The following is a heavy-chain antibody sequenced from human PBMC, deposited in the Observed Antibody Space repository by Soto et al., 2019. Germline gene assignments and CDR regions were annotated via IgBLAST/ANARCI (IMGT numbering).Heavy chain of an antibody. CDR3: ARYLLQMVTTDDAFDI. Sequence: ASVKVSCKASGYTFTSYGISWVRQAPVQGLEWMGWISAYNGNTNYAQKLQGRVTMTTDTSTSTAYMELRSLRSDDTAVYYCARYLLQMVTTDDAFDIWCQGTLVTV. CDR1: GYTFTSYG. V-gene: IGHV1-18*01. J-gene: IGHJ3*02. CDR2: ISAYNGNT. D-gene: IGHD4-17*01.